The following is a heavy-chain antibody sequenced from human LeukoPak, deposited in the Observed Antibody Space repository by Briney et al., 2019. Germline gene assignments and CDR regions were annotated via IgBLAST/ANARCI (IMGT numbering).Heavy chain of an antibody. Sequence: GGSLRLSCAASGFTFNNYAFNWVRQAPGKGLERVSGISGSGASTYYADSVKGRFTISRDNSKNTLYLQMNSLRAEDTAVYYCAKDTLGGHILTGNDYWGQGTLVTVSS. D-gene: IGHD3-9*01. J-gene: IGHJ4*02. CDR1: GFTFNNYA. CDR3: AKDTLGGHILTGNDY. CDR2: ISGSGAST. V-gene: IGHV3-23*01.